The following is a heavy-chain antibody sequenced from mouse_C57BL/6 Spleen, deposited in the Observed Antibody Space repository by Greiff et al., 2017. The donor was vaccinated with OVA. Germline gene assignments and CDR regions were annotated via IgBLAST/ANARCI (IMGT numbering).Heavy chain of an antibody. CDR3: ARGSNYDYQGFAY. CDR1: GYTFTDYY. J-gene: IGHJ3*01. V-gene: IGHV1-76*01. D-gene: IGHD2-4*01. CDR2: IYPGSGNT. Sequence: VQVVESGAELVRPGASVKLSCKASGYTFTDYYINWVKQRPGQGLEWIARIYPGSGNTYYNEKFKGKATLTAEKSSSTAYMQLSSLTSEDSAVYFCARGSNYDYQGFAYWGQGTLVTVSA.